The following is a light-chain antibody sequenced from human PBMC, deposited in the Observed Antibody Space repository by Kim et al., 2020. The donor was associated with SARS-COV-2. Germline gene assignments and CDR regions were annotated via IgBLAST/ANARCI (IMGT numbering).Light chain of an antibody. Sequence: LSAPVGETFILPCRASQSISMWLAWHQQKPGKAPKLLIYDASNLESGVPSRFSGSGSGTDFTLTISSLQPDDFATYYCQQYKTYSFGQGTKVDIK. J-gene: IGKJ1*01. CDR1: QSISMW. CDR2: DAS. CDR3: QQYKTYS. V-gene: IGKV1-5*01.